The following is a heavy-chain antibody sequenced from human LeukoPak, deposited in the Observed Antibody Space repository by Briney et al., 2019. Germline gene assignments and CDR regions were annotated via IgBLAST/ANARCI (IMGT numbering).Heavy chain of an antibody. J-gene: IGHJ4*02. CDR2: ISGSGDAT. Sequence: GGSLRLSCAASGFTFSSYAMHWVRQAPGKGLGCVSVISGSGDATNYADSVKGRFTISRDNSKSTLYVQMNSLRAEDTAVYYCAKSTSFYLDSWGQGTLVTVSS. CDR3: AKSTSFYLDS. V-gene: IGHV3-23*01. CDR1: GFTFSSYA. D-gene: IGHD1-1*01.